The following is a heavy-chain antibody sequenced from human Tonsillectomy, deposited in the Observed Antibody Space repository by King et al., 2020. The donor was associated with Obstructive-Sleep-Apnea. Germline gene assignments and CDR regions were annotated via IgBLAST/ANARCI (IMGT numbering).Heavy chain of an antibody. CDR1: RFTFDDYA. Sequence: VQLVESGGGLVQPGRSLRLSCAASRFTFDDYAMHWVRQAPGKGLDWVSGIGWNGDLIGYADSVKGRFTISRDNSKNSLYLQMNSLRPEDTALYYCAKDNGGGSYDSWGQGTLITVSS. CDR3: AKDNGGGSYDS. V-gene: IGHV3-9*01. CDR2: IGWNGDLI. D-gene: IGHD1-26*01. J-gene: IGHJ4*02.